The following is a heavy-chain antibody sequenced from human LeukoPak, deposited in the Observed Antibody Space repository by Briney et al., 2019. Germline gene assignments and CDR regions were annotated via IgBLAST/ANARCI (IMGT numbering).Heavy chain of an antibody. J-gene: IGHJ5*02. CDR3: ARVPPRYSYGYSGGRYNWFDP. Sequence: ASVKVSCKAAGYTFTNYGISWVRQAPGQGLEWMGWISAYNGNTNYAQKLQGRVTMTTDTSTSTAYMELRSLRSDDTAVYYCARVPPRYSYGYSGGRYNWFDPWGQGTLVNVSS. D-gene: IGHD5-18*01. CDR1: GYTFTNYG. V-gene: IGHV1-18*01. CDR2: ISAYNGNT.